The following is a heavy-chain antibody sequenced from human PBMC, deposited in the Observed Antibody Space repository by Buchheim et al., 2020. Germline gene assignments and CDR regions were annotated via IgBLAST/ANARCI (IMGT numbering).Heavy chain of an antibody. CDR2: IKQDGSEK. Sequence: EVQLVESGGGLVQPGGSLRLSCAASGFTFSSYWMSWVRQAPGKGLEWVANIKQDGSEKYYVDSVKGRFTISRDNARTTVYPHMTSLRVEDTAVYYCVRDRGWTAFDYWGQGAL. CDR1: GFTFSSYW. V-gene: IGHV3-7*01. CDR3: VRDRGWTAFDY. D-gene: IGHD6-19*01. J-gene: IGHJ4*02.